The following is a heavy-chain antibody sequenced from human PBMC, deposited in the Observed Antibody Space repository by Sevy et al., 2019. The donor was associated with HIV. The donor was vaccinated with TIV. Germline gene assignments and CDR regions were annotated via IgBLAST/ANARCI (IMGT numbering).Heavy chain of an antibody. CDR3: ARDHVKDGDLGDYYYYAMDV. D-gene: IGHD4-17*01. CDR1: GFTLSDYY. CDR2: ISGSDNTI. Sequence: GGSLRLSCAASGFTLSDYYMSWIRQAPGKGLEWLSYISGSDNTIYYGDSVKGRFTISRDNARNSLYLQMNSLRAEDTAVYYCARDHVKDGDLGDYYYYAMDVWGQGTSVTVSS. J-gene: IGHJ6*02. V-gene: IGHV3-11*01.